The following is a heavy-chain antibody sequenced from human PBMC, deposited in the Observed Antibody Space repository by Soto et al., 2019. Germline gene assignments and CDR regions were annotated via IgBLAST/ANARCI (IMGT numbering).Heavy chain of an antibody. V-gene: IGHV5-51*01. CDR3: ARQVGLPTNGHFDY. D-gene: IGHD2-2*01. CDR2: IYPGDSDV. CDR1: GYTFTTYW. Sequence: GESLKISCQASGYTFTTYWIGWVRQMPGKGLEWMGIIYPGDSDVRYSPSFQGQVTISADKSISTAYLQWNSLKASDAAMFYCARQVGLPTNGHFDYWGQGTMVTVSS. J-gene: IGHJ4*02.